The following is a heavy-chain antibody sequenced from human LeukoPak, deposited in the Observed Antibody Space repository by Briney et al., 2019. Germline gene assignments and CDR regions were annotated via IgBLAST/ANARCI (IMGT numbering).Heavy chain of an antibody. D-gene: IGHD5-18*01. CDR3: AVTRYSCGPSFDY. CDR1: GYSISSGYY. CDR2: IYHSGST. V-gene: IGHV4-38-2*02. Sequence: SETLSLTCTVSGYSISSGYYWGWIRQPPGKGLEWIGSIYHSGSTYYNPSLKSRVTISVDTSKNQFSLKLSSVTAADTAVYYCAVTRYSCGPSFDYWGQGTLVTVSS. J-gene: IGHJ4*02.